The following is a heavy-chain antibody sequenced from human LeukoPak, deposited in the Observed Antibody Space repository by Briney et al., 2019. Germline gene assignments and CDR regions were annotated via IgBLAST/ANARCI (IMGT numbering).Heavy chain of an antibody. CDR3: ARDCLSTSRDDAFDI. J-gene: IGHJ3*02. CDR2: ISSSSSYI. Sequence: PGGSLRLSCAASGFTFSSYSMNWVRQAPGKGLEWVSSISSSSSYIYYADSVKGRFTISRDNAKNSLYLQMNSLRAEDTAVYYCARDCLSTSRDDAFDIWGQGTMVTVSS. D-gene: IGHD2-2*01. CDR1: GFTFSSYS. V-gene: IGHV3-21*01.